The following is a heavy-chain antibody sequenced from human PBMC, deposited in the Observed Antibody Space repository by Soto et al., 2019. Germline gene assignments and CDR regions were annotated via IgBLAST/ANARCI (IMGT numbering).Heavy chain of an antibody. Sequence: QVQLVQSGAEVKKPGSSVKVSCKASGGTFSTSAISWVRQAPGQGLEWVGGIMPVFATPDYAQKFQGGVTISADESTTTADLELTSLRTDDTAVYYCARDKDRQQLGGNYYYILDVWGQGTAIIVSS. J-gene: IGHJ6*02. CDR2: IMPVFATP. D-gene: IGHD3-3*02. CDR1: GGTFSTSA. CDR3: ARDKDRQQLGGNYYYILDV. V-gene: IGHV1-69*12.